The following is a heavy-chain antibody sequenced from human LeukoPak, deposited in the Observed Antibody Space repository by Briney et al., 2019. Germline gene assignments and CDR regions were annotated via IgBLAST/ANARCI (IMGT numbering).Heavy chain of an antibody. CDR1: GFTFSSYA. CDR2: ISYDGSNK. V-gene: IGHV3-30-3*01. J-gene: IGHJ4*02. Sequence: GRSLRLSCAASGFTFSSYAMHWVRQAPGKGLEWVAVISYDGSNKYYADSVKGRFTISRDNSKNTLYLQMNSLRAEDTAMYYCVRERAGFDFWGQGTLVTVSS. CDR3: VRERAGFDF.